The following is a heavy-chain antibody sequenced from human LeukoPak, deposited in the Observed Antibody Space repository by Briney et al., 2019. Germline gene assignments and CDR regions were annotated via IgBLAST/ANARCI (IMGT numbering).Heavy chain of an antibody. CDR3: ARVFRGVPMDV. Sequence: RTSETLSLTCAVYGGSFSGYYWSWIRQPPGKGLEWIGEINHSGSTNYNPSLKSRVTISVDTSKNQFSLKLSSVAAADTAVYYCARVFRGVPMDVWGKGTTVTISS. CDR1: GGSFSGYY. J-gene: IGHJ6*04. D-gene: IGHD3-10*01. V-gene: IGHV4-34*01. CDR2: INHSGST.